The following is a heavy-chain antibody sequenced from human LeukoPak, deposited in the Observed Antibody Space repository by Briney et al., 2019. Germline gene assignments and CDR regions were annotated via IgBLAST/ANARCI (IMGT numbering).Heavy chain of an antibody. CDR3: ARGLYYDFWSGYYTGDYYYGMDV. V-gene: IGHV4-34*01. CDR1: GGSFSGYY. J-gene: IGHJ6*02. D-gene: IGHD3-3*01. CDR2: INHSGST. Sequence: PSETLSLTCAVYGGSFSGYYWSWIRQPPGKGLEWIGEINHSGSTNYNPSLKSRVTISVDTSKNQFSLKLSSVTAADTAVYYCARGLYYDFWSGYYTGDYYYGMDVWGQGTTVTVSS.